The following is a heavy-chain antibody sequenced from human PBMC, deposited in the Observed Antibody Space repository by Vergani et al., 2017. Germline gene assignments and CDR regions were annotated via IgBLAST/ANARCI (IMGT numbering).Heavy chain of an antibody. D-gene: IGHD3-22*01. CDR2: IHTSGST. CDR1: GSSINRHNYY. V-gene: IGHV4-61*02. Sequence: QVQLQESGPGLVKPSQTLSLTCTVSGSSINRHNYYWSWIRQPAGKGLEWIGRIHTSGSTNYNPSLKSRVTMSENTSKNQFSLNLTSVTAADTAVYFCAKGSCLRDSFYKPLFDWGRQGILVAVSS. J-gene: IGHJ4*02. CDR3: AKGSCLRDSFYKPLFDW.